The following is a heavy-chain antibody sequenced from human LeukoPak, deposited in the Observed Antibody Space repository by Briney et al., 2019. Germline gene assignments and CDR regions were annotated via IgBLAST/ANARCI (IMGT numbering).Heavy chain of an antibody. V-gene: IGHV4-34*01. J-gene: IGHJ4*02. CDR1: GGSFSGYY. CDR2: INHSGST. Sequence: SETLSLTCAVYGGSFSGYYWSWIRQPPGKGLEWIGEINHSGSTNYNPSLKSRVTISVDTSKNQFSLKLSSVTAADTAVYYCARRLLWFGELLGYFDYWGQGTLVTVSS. D-gene: IGHD3-10*01. CDR3: ARRLLWFGELLGYFDY.